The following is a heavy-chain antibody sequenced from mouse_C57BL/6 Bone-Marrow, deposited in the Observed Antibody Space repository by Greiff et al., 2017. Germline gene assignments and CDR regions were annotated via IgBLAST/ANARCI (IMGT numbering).Heavy chain of an antibody. CDR1: VFPIPIVYY. V-gene: IGHV12-3*01. CDR2: FTHSGET. D-gene: IGHD1-1*01. Sequence: VKLVDSGPALGNPSQPPFLTAPILVFPIPIVYYWIWIRHSPGKPLDWMGYFTHSGETFYNPSLQSPISITRETSKNQFFLQLNSVTTEDTAMYYCAGARFITTVVALYYYAMDYWGQGTSVTVSS. J-gene: IGHJ4*01. CDR3: AGARFITTVVALYYYAMDY.